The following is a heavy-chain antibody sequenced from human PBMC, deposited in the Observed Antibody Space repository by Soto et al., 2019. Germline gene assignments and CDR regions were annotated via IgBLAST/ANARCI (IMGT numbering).Heavy chain of an antibody. CDR1: GFTFSSYS. D-gene: IGHD2-2*01. CDR2: ISSSSSYI. V-gene: IGHV3-21*01. Sequence: GGSLRLSCAASGFTFSSYSMNWVRQAPGKGLEWVSSISSSSSYIYYADPVKGRFTISRDNAKNSLYLQMNSLRAEDTAGYYCARDGPYQLLSAYNWFDPWGQGTLVTVSS. CDR3: ARDGPYQLLSAYNWFDP. J-gene: IGHJ5*02.